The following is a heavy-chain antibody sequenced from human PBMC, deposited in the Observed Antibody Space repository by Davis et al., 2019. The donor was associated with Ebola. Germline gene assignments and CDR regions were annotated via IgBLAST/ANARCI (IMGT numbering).Heavy chain of an antibody. CDR3: AREDSVVSRGMDV. CDR1: SGSFSGYY. V-gene: IGHV4-34*01. D-gene: IGHD2-2*01. Sequence: SETLSLTCAVYSGSFSGYYWSWIRQSPGKGLEWIGEISHTGDTNYNPSLKSRVIISVDTSKNQFSLKLSSVTAADTAVYYCAREDSVVSRGMDVWGQGTTVTVSS. J-gene: IGHJ6*02. CDR2: ISHTGDT.